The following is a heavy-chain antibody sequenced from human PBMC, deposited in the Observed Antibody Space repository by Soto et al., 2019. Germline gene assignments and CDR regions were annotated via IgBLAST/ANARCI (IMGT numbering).Heavy chain of an antibody. CDR3: ARTDRDFYGLDV. V-gene: IGHV3-13*05. CDR2: ISAAGDP. J-gene: IGHJ6*02. Sequence: EVQLVESGGGLVQPGGSLRLSCEASGFAFRNYDMRWVRQGTGKGLEWVSGISAAGDPDYADSVEGRFTISRENAQNSFFLQKNSLRVGDTAVYYCARTDRDFYGLDVWGQGTTVTFSS. CDR1: GFAFRNYD.